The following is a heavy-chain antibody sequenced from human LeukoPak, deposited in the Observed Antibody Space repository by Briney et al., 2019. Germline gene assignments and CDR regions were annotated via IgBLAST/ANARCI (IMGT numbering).Heavy chain of an antibody. CDR1: GGSVSSGSYY. CDR3: ARVYCSSTSCYLGGEEYNWFDP. Sequence: SETLSLTCTVSGGSVSSGSYYWSWIRQPPGKGLEWIGYIYYSGSTNYNPSLKSRVTISVDTSKNQFSLKLSSVTAADTAVYYCARVYCSSTSCYLGGEEYNWFDPWGQGTLVTVSS. V-gene: IGHV4-61*01. CDR2: IYYSGST. D-gene: IGHD2-2*01. J-gene: IGHJ5*02.